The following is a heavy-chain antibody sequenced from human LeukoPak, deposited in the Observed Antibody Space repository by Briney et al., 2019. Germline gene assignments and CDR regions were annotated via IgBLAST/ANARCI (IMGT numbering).Heavy chain of an antibody. J-gene: IGHJ3*01. V-gene: IGHV3-7*01. CDR3: ARDRGGAESHGFHAFDL. D-gene: IGHD2-15*01. CDR2: IKQDGSEK. CDR1: GFTFRNYW. Sequence: GGSLRLLCAPSGFTFRNYWMNWVRQAPGKGLEWVANIKQDGSEKHYVDSVKGRFTISRDNAKNSLYLQMNSLRVDDTAVYYCARDRGGAESHGFHAFDLWGQGTIVTVSS.